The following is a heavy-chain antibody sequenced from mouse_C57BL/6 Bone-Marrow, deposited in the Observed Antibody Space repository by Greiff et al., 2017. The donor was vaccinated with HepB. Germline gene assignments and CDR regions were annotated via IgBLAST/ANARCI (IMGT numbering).Heavy chain of an antibody. CDR1: GFTFSSYG. CDR3: ARHGNYVYYSMDY. D-gene: IGHD2-1*01. J-gene: IGHJ4*01. Sequence: EVQRVESGGDLVKPGGSLKLSCAASGFTFSSYGMSWVRQTPDKRLAWVATISSGGSYTYYPDSVQGRFTISRDNAKNTLYLQMSSLKSEDTAMYYCARHGNYVYYSMDYWGQGTSVTVSS. V-gene: IGHV5-6*01. CDR2: ISSGGSYT.